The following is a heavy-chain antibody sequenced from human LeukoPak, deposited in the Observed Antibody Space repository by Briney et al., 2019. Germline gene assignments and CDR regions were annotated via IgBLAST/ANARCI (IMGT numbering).Heavy chain of an antibody. CDR3: AKDRDYGDYPSAYYYYMDV. CDR1: GFTFSTYG. CDR2: IRYDGTNK. V-gene: IGHV3-30*02. D-gene: IGHD4-17*01. Sequence: GGSLRLSCAASGFTFSTYGIHWVRQAPGKGPEWVAFIRYDGTNKWFADSVKGRFTISRDNSKNMLYLQMNSLRAEDTAVYHCAKDRDYGDYPSAYYYYMDVWGKGTTVTVSS. J-gene: IGHJ6*03.